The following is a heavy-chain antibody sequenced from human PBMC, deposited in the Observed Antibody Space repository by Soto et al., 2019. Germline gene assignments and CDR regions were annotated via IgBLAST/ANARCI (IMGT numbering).Heavy chain of an antibody. CDR3: ARSSSRAAAGQVHYHYYGLDV. V-gene: IGHV4-34*01. CDR1: GGSFSGYY. D-gene: IGHD6-13*01. Sequence: PSETLSLTCAVYGGSFSGYYWSWIRQPPGKGLAWIGEINHSGSTKYNPSLTSRVTMSVDTSKNQFSLKLSSVTAADTAVYYCARSSSRAAAGQVHYHYYGLDVWGQGTTVTVS. CDR2: INHSGST. J-gene: IGHJ6*02.